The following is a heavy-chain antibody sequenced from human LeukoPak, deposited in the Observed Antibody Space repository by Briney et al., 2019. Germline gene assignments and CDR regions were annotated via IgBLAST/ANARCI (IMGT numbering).Heavy chain of an antibody. Sequence: GGSLRLSCAASGFTISNAWMNWVRQAPGKGLEWVGRIESKADGGTTDYAAPVKGRFTISRDDSKNTLYLQINSLKTEDTALYYCSTNVWFDARGQGTLVTVSS. V-gene: IGHV3-15*04. CDR3: STNVWFDA. J-gene: IGHJ5*02. CDR1: GFTISNAW. CDR2: IESKADGGTT.